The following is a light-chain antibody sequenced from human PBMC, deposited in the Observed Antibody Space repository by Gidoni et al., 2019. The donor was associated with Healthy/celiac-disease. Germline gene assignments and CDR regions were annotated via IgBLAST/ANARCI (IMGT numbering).Light chain of an antibody. Sequence: SSELTQEPAVSVALGKTVRITCKGDSLRSYNASWYKQKPGQAPVLVLYAPNNRPSGIPDRFSVSSSGNTASLSITGAQAEDEADYYCTSRDSCGNHLSVVGGGTKLTVL. J-gene: IGLJ2*01. V-gene: IGLV3-19*01. CDR1: SLRSYN. CDR3: TSRDSCGNHLSV. CDR2: APN.